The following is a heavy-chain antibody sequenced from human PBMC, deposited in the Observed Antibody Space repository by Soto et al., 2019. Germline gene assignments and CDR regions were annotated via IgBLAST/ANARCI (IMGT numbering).Heavy chain of an antibody. D-gene: IGHD1-1*01. CDR3: ARDPGHGLHX. CDR1: GFTVSNNY. CDR2: MYSGGST. V-gene: IGHV3-53*01. Sequence: RRLSCAASGFTVSNNYMSWVRQPPGKGLGWVSVMYSGGSTYYADSVKCLFTISRENSKNTLYLKMNSLRAEDTAVYYCARDPGHGLHXWGQGTPVTVS. J-gene: IGHJ6*02.